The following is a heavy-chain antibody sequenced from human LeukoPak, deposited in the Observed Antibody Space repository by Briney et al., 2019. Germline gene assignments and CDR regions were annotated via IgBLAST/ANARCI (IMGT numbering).Heavy chain of an antibody. V-gene: IGHV4-4*09. CDR2: IYTSGST. CDR3: RASCYRTQYYFDY. Sequence: SETLSLTCTVSGGSISSYYWSWIRQPPGKGLEWIGYIYTSGSTNYNPSLKSRVTISVDTSKNQFSLKLSSVTAADTAVYYCRASCYRTQYYFDYWGQGTLVTVSS. J-gene: IGHJ4*02. D-gene: IGHD2-2*02. CDR1: GGSISSYY.